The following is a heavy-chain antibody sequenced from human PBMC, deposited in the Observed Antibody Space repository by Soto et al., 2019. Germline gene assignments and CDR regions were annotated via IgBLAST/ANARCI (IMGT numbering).Heavy chain of an antibody. CDR3: ARDTPPAELDY. CDR1: GYTFTTYG. V-gene: IGHV1-18*04. CDR2: ISAYDGST. Sequence: ASVKVSCKASGYTFTTYGITWVRQAPGQGLGWMGWISAYDGSTNYAQKLQGRVSMTTDSSTSTAYMDLRSLRSDDTAVYFCARDTPPAELDYWGQGSLVTVSS. D-gene: IGHD1-1*01. J-gene: IGHJ4*02.